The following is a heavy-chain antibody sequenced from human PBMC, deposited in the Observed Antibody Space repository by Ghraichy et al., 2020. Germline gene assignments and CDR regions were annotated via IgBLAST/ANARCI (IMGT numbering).Heavy chain of an antibody. J-gene: IGHJ4*02. CDR2: ISGGGDST. V-gene: IGHV3-23*01. D-gene: IGHD1-26*01. CDR3: AKYILSGTRVYDY. CDR1: GFTFSNYA. Sequence: GGSLRLSCAASGFTFSNYAMSWVRQAPGKGLEWVSAISGGGDSTYYADSVKGRFTISRDNSKNTLFLQMNSLRAEDTAVYYCAKYILSGTRVYDYWGQGTLVTVSS.